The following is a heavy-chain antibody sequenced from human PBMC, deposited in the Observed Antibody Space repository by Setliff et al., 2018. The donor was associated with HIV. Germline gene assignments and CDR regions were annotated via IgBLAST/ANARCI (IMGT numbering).Heavy chain of an antibody. V-gene: IGHV4-39*01. J-gene: IGHJ6*02. D-gene: IGHD2-15*01. CDR1: GVSLSSESYY. CDR2: MYYNGKI. Sequence: SETLSLTCTVSGVSLSSESYYWGWVRQPPGKALEWVGSMYYNGKIFYNPSLRSRFTIFVDSSKNELSLRLQSVTAADTAVYYCARRGESTGSWFSSWCSYDMDVWGQGTTVTVSS. CDR3: ARRGESTGSWFSSWCSYDMDV.